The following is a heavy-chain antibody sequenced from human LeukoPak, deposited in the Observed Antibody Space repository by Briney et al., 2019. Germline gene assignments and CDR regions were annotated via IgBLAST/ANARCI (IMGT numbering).Heavy chain of an antibody. V-gene: IGHV1-69*01. CDR2: IIPIFGTA. CDR1: GGTFSSYA. Sequence: SVKVSCKASGGTFSSYAISWVRQAPGQGLEWMGGIIPIFGTANYAQKFQGRVTITADESTSTANMELTSLRSEDTAVYYCARDIFGTSRPSDYWGQGTLVTVSS. CDR3: ARDIFGTSRPSDY. D-gene: IGHD2-2*01. J-gene: IGHJ4*02.